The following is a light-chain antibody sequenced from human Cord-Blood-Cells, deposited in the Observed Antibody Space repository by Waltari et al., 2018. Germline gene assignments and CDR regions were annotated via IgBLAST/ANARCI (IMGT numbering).Light chain of an antibody. CDR1: SSDVGGYNS. CDR3: SSYTSSSTYV. Sequence: QSALTQPASVSGSPGQSLTISCTGTSSDVGGYNSVSWYQPHPGKPHKLMIYDVSNRPSGVSNRFSGSKSGNTASLTISGLQAEDEADYYCSSYTSSSTYVFGTGTKVTVL. V-gene: IGLV2-14*01. CDR2: DVS. J-gene: IGLJ1*01.